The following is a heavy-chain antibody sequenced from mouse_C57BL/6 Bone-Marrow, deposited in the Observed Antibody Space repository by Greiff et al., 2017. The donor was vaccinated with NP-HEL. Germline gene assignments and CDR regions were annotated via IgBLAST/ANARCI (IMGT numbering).Heavy chain of an antibody. CDR3: ARGTITTVVATYDY. CDR1: GYTFTSYW. Sequence: VQLQQSGAELVKPGASVKLSCKASGYTFTSYWMQWVTQRPGQGLEWIGEIDPSDSYTNYNQKFKGKATLTVDTSSSTAYMQLSSLTSEDSAVYYCARGTITTVVATYDYWGQGTTLTVSS. CDR2: IDPSDSYT. V-gene: IGHV1-50*01. D-gene: IGHD1-1*01. J-gene: IGHJ2*01.